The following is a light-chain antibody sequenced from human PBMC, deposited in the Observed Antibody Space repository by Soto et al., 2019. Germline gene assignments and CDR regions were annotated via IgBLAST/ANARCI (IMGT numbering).Light chain of an antibody. V-gene: IGKV3-20*01. CDR2: GAS. CDR3: QQYGASPLT. J-gene: IGKJ4*01. CDR1: ESFARSY. Sequence: EIVLTQSPGTLSLSRGERATLSCRASESFARSYLAWYQQKPGQAPRLLIHGASSRATGIPDRFSGSNSGTDFTLTISRLEPEASAVYYCQQYGASPLTFGGGTKVEIK.